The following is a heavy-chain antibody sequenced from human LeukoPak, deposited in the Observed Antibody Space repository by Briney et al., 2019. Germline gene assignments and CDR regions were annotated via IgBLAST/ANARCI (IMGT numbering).Heavy chain of an antibody. CDR3: ARSLGINFDY. D-gene: IGHD7-27*01. V-gene: IGHV4-59*01. CDR1: GGSISSYY. Sequence: SETLSLTCTDSGGSISSYYWSWIRQPPGKGLEWIGYIYYSGSTNYNPSLKSRVTISVDTSKNQFSLKLSSVTAADTAVYYCARSLGINFDYWGQGTLVTVSS. J-gene: IGHJ4*02. CDR2: IYYSGST.